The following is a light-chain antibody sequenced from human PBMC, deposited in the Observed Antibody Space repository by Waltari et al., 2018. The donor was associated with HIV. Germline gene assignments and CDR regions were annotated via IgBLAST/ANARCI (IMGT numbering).Light chain of an antibody. CDR3: AAWDDRLSGRV. CDR1: SSHIYFTY. CDR2: KND. J-gene: IGLJ1*01. V-gene: IGLV1-47*01. Sequence: QSLLTQLPSASGTPGQRVTISCSGSSSHIYFTYLYRYQQVPGTAPKLPIYKNDQWPSGVPYRFSASESGTSASLVISGLRSEDEADYYCAAWDDRLSGRVFGTGTRVTVL.